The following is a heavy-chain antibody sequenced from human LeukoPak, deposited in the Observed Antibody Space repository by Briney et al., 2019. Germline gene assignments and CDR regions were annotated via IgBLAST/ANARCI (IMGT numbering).Heavy chain of an antibody. V-gene: IGHV4-34*01. J-gene: IGHJ3*02. CDR2: INHSGST. Sequence: SETLSLTCAVYGGSSSGSSWSWFRQPPGKGLGWIGEINHSGSTNYNPSLKSRVTISVDTSKNQFSLKLSSVTAADTAVYYCTRQQLVPGRAFDIWGQGTMVTVSS. D-gene: IGHD6-13*01. CDR1: GGSSSGSS. CDR3: TRQQLVPGRAFDI.